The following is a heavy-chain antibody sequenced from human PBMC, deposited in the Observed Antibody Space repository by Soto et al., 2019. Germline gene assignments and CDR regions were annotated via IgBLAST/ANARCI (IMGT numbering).Heavy chain of an antibody. Sequence: GASVKVSCKASGYTFTSYDINWVRQATGQGLEWMGWMNPNSGNTGYAQKFQGRVTMTRDTSTSTVYMELSSLRADDTGVYYCARDQLPTASFPHYYYYGVDVWGQGTTVTVSS. V-gene: IGHV1-8*01. J-gene: IGHJ6*02. CDR2: MNPNSGNT. D-gene: IGHD3-16*01. CDR1: GYTFTSYD. CDR3: ARDQLPTASFPHYYYYGVDV.